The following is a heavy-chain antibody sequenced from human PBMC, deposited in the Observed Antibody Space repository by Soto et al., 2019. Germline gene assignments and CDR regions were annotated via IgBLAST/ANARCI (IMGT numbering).Heavy chain of an antibody. CDR2: ISGSGGST. D-gene: IGHD2-2*02. CDR1: GFTFSSYA. Sequence: GGSLRLSCAASGFTFSSYAMSWVRQAPGKGLEWVSAISGSGGSTYYADSVKGRFTISRDNSKNTLYLQMNSLRAEDTAVYYCAKDPVVPAAIKDNWFDPWGQGTLVTVS. CDR3: AKDPVVPAAIKDNWFDP. V-gene: IGHV3-23*01. J-gene: IGHJ5*02.